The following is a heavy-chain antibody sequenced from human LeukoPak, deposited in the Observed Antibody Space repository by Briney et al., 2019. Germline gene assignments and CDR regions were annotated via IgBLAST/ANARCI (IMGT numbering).Heavy chain of an antibody. CDR3: ARVPGSGSYYYYYYYMDV. CDR2: IYSGGST. Sequence: GGTLRLSCAASGFTFSSYGMSWVRQAPGKGLEWVSVIYSGGSTYYADSVKGRFTISRDNSKNTLYLQMNSLRAEDTAVYYCARVPGSGSYYYYYYYMDVWGKGTTVTISS. D-gene: IGHD3-10*01. CDR1: GFTFSSYG. J-gene: IGHJ6*03. V-gene: IGHV3-66*01.